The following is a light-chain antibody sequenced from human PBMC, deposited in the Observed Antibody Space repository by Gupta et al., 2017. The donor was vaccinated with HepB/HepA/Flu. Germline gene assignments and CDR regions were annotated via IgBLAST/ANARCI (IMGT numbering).Light chain of an antibody. J-gene: IGLJ1*01. Sequence: SYELTQPPSVSVSPGQTASITCSGDKLGDKYACWYQQKPGQSPVLVIYQDSKRPSGIPERFYGSNSGNTATLTISGTQSMDEADYYCQAWDSSRYVFGTGTKVTVL. CDR1: KLGDKY. CDR2: QDS. CDR3: QAWDSSRYV. V-gene: IGLV3-1*01.